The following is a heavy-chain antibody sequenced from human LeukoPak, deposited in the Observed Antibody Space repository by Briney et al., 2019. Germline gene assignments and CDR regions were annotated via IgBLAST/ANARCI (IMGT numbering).Heavy chain of an antibody. Sequence: SETLSLTCTVSGGSISSYYWSWIRQPPGKGLEWIGYIYYSGSTNYNPSLKSRVTISVDTSKNQFSLKLSSVTAADTAVYYCAREAKGVIDYWGQGTLVTVSS. CDR1: GGSISSYY. J-gene: IGHJ4*02. CDR3: AREAKGVIDY. D-gene: IGHD2-8*01. CDR2: IYYSGST. V-gene: IGHV4-59*01.